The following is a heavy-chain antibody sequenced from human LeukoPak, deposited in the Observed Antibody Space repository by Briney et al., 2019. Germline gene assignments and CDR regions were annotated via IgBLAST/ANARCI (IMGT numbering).Heavy chain of an antibody. Sequence: SSETLSLTCTVSGGSISSHYWSWIREPPGKGLEWIAYLFDSVNTKDNPSLQSRLTLSADTSKNQFSLRLSSVTAADTAVYYCATIKRGSIFGYFDFWGQGIKVTVSS. CDR1: GGSISSHY. V-gene: IGHV4-59*11. D-gene: IGHD5-18*01. CDR2: LFDSVNT. CDR3: ATIKRGSIFGYFDF. J-gene: IGHJ4*02.